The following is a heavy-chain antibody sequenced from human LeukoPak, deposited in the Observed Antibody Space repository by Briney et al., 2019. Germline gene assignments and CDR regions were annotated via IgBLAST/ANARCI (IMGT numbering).Heavy chain of an antibody. J-gene: IGHJ3*02. Sequence: GGSLRLSCAASGFTFSTYSMNWVRQAPGKGLEWVSSISSGSSYIYYADSVRGRFTISRDNAKNSLYLQMNSLRVEDTAVYYCARDRLVNYYDSSSYYRDAFDIWGQGTMVTVPS. V-gene: IGHV3-21*06. CDR3: ARDRLVNYYDSSSYYRDAFDI. D-gene: IGHD3-22*01. CDR2: ISSGSSYI. CDR1: GFTFSTYS.